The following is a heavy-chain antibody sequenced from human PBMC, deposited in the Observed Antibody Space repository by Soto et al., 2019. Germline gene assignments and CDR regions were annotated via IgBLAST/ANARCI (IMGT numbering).Heavy chain of an antibody. CDR3: VTGDDRRF. Sequence: EVHLVESGGGLVKPGGSLRLSCAASGFTFSTYTMNWVRQAPGKRLEWVSSISSSSSHTHYADSVKGRFTISRDNAKNSLYLQMNSLRGEDTAVYYCVTGDDRRFGGQGTLVTVSS. CDR1: GFTFSTYT. V-gene: IGHV3-21*01. J-gene: IGHJ4*02. CDR2: ISSSSSHT. D-gene: IGHD3-10*01.